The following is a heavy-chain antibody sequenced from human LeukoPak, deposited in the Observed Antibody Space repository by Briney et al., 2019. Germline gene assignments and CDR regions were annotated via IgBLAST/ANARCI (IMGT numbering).Heavy chain of an antibody. D-gene: IGHD5-18*01. CDR2: ISSSGSTI. CDR3: ARSYTAMAHDAFDI. V-gene: IGHV3-48*03. CDR1: GFTFSSYE. Sequence: PGGSLRLSCAASGFTFSSYEMNWVRQAPGKGLEWVSYISSSGSTIYYADSVKGRFTISRDNAKNSLYLQMNSLRAEDTAVYYCARSYTAMAHDAFDIWGQGTMVTVSS. J-gene: IGHJ3*02.